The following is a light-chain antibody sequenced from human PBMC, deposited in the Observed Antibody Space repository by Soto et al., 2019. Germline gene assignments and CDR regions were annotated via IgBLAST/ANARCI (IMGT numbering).Light chain of an antibody. CDR3: QSYDSSEV. CDR2: GNS. CDR1: SSNIGAGYD. V-gene: IGLV1-40*01. Sequence: QAVVTQPPSVSGAPGQRVTISCTGSSSNIGAGYDVHWYQQLPGTAPKLLIYGNSNRPSGVPDRFSGSKSGTSASLAITGLQAEDEADYYCQSYDSSEVFGTGTQLTVL. J-gene: IGLJ1*01.